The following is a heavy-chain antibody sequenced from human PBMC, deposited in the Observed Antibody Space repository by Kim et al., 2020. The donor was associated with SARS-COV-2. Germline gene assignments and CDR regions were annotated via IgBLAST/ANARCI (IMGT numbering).Heavy chain of an antibody. V-gene: IGHV7-4-1*02. CDR1: GYTFTSYA. CDR3: ARDVPTIFGVVTYYFDY. D-gene: IGHD3-3*01. Sequence: ASVKVSCKASGYTFTSYAMNWVRQAPGQGLEWMGWINTNTGNPTYAQGFTGRFVFSLDTSVSTAYLQISSLKAEDTAVYYCARDVPTIFGVVTYYFDYWGQGTLVTVSS. CDR2: INTNTGNP. J-gene: IGHJ4*02.